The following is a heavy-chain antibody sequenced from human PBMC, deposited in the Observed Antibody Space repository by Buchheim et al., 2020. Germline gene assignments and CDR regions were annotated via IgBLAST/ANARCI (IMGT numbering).Heavy chain of an antibody. J-gene: IGHJ5*02. CDR3: ARGSGLNYYDTSGYYSWFDP. D-gene: IGHD3-22*01. CDR1: GGSISSGDYY. CDR2: IYYSGST. V-gene: IGHV4-30-4*01. Sequence: QVQLQESGPGLVKPSQTLSLTCTVSGGSISSGDYYWSWIRQPPGKGLEWIGYIYYSGSTYYNPSLKSRVTISVDTSKNQFALKLSSVTAADTAVYYCARGSGLNYYDTSGYYSWFDPWGQGTL.